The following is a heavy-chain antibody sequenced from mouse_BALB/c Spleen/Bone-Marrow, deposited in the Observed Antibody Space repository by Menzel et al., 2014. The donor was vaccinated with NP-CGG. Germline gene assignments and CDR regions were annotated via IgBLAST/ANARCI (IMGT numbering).Heavy chain of an antibody. Sequence: EVQRVESGGGLVQPGGSLKLSCAASGFTLSNYGMSWVRQTPDKRLELVATINSNGGITYYPDSVKGRFTISRDNAKNTLYLQMSSLKSEDTAMYYCAKNQEAFDYWGQGTTLTVSS. J-gene: IGHJ2*01. CDR2: INSNGGIT. D-gene: IGHD3-2*02. CDR1: GFTLSNYG. CDR3: AKNQEAFDY. V-gene: IGHV5-6-3*01.